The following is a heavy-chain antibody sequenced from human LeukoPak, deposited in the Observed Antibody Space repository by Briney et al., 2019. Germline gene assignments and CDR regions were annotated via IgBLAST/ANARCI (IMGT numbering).Heavy chain of an antibody. CDR1: GFTFSSYA. CDR3: ARWIQTRGGYY. D-gene: IGHD5-18*01. CDR2: ISSSGSTI. Sequence: GGSLRLSCVASGFTFSSYAMNWVRQAPGKGREWVSYISSSGSTIYYADSVKGRFTISRDNAKNSLYLQMNSLRAEDTAVYYCARWIQTRGGYYWGQGTLVTVSS. J-gene: IGHJ4*02. V-gene: IGHV3-48*03.